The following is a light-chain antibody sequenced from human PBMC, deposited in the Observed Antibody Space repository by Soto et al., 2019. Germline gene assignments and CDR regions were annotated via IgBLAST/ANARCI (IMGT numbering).Light chain of an antibody. CDR1: QSVTSNY. CDR2: GAS. J-gene: IGKJ1*01. CDR3: QQYGSSPTWT. V-gene: IGKV3-20*01. Sequence: EIVLTQSPGTLSLSPGEIATLSFSASQSVTSNYLAWYQQKPGQAPRLLVYGASSRATGISDRFSGSGSGTDFTLTISRLEPEDFAVYYCQQYGSSPTWTFGQGTKVDIK.